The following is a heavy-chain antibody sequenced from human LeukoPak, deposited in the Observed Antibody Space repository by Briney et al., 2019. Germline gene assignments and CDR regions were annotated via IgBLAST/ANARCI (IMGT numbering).Heavy chain of an antibody. Sequence: GGSLRLSCAASGFTFSDYYMSWIRRAPGKGLEWVSYISSSGSTIYYADSVKGRFTISRDNAKNSLYLQMNSLRAEDTAVYYCARDGGYCGGDCYIEYFQHWGQGTLVTVSS. CDR2: ISSSGSTI. D-gene: IGHD2-21*02. V-gene: IGHV3-11*01. CDR1: GFTFSDYY. CDR3: ARDGGYCGGDCYIEYFQH. J-gene: IGHJ1*01.